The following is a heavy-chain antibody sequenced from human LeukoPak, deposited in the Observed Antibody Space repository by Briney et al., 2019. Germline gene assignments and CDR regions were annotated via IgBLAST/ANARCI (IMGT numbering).Heavy chain of an antibody. Sequence: GGSLRLSCAASGFTFSSYWMSWVRQAPGKGLEWVANIKRDGSEKYYVDSVKGRFTISRDNAKNSLYLQMNSLRAEDTAVYYCARKPYYDILTGYYDHDAFDIWGQGTMVTVSS. J-gene: IGHJ3*02. CDR1: GFTFSSYW. CDR2: IKRDGSEK. CDR3: ARKPYYDILTGYYDHDAFDI. D-gene: IGHD3-9*01. V-gene: IGHV3-7*01.